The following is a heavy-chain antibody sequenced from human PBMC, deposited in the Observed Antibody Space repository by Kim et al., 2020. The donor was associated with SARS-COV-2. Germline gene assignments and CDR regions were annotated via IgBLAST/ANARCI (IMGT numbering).Heavy chain of an antibody. Sequence: ADSVKGRFTISRDNSKNTLYLQMNSLRAEDTAVYYCARGAYGENNWFDPWGQGTLVTVSS. CDR3: ARGAYGENNWFDP. V-gene: IGHV3-30*01. D-gene: IGHD2-21*01. J-gene: IGHJ5*02.